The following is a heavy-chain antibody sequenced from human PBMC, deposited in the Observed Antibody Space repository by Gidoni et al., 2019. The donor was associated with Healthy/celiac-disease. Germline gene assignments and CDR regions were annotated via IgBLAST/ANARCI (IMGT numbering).Heavy chain of an antibody. V-gene: IGHV4-59*08. Sequence: QVQLQESGPGLVKPSETLSLTCTVSGGSIRSYYWSWIRQPPGKGLEWIGYIYYSGSTNYNPSLKSRVTISVDTSKNQFSLKLSSVTAADTAVYYCARHGREDTAPGTAFDYWGQGTLVTVSS. CDR2: IYYSGST. D-gene: IGHD1-26*01. CDR3: ARHGREDTAPGTAFDY. J-gene: IGHJ4*02. CDR1: GGSIRSYY.